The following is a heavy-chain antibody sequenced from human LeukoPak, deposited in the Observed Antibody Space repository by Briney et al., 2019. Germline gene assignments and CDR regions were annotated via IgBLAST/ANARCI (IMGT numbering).Heavy chain of an antibody. Sequence: PSETLSLTCTVSGGSISSYYWSWIRQPPGKGLVWIGYIYYSGSTNYNPSLKSRVTISVDTSKNQFSLKLSSVTAADTAVYYCARDRFKYSSSWYESGYYYGMDVWGQGTTVTVSS. J-gene: IGHJ6*02. V-gene: IGHV4-59*01. CDR3: ARDRFKYSSSWYESGYYYGMDV. CDR1: GGSISSYY. D-gene: IGHD6-13*01. CDR2: IYYSGST.